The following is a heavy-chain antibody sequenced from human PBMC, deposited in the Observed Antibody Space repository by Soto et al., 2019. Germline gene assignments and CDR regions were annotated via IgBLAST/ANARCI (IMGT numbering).Heavy chain of an antibody. V-gene: IGHV1-69*12. D-gene: IGHD3-3*01. CDR1: GGTFSSYA. J-gene: IGHJ4*02. Sequence: QVQLVQSGAEVKKPGSSVKVSCKASGGTFSSYAFSWLRQAPGQGLEWMGGIIPIFGTANYAQKFQGRVTITADESTSTASMELSRLTSEDMAVYYCARVRVRFLEWLGSEGWGQGTLVTVSS. CDR2: IIPIFGTA. CDR3: ARVRVRFLEWLGSEG.